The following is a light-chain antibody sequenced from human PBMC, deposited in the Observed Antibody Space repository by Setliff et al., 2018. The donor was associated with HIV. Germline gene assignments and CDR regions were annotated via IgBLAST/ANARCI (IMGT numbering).Light chain of an antibody. CDR3: SSYKTGNTLV. J-gene: IGLJ3*02. V-gene: IGLV2-14*01. Sequence: QSVLTQPASVSGSPGQSITISCTGTSSDIGVSKYVSWYQQHPGRAPKLMMFEVINRPSGVSDRFSGSKSGNTASLTISGLQAEDEADYYCSSYKTGNTLVFGGGTKVTVL. CDR2: EVI. CDR1: SSDIGVSKY.